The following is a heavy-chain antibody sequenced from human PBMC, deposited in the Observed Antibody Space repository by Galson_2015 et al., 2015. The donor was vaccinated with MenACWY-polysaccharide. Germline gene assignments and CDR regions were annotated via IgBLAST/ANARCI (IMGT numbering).Heavy chain of an antibody. CDR1: GYKFTSYD. CDR3: ARVIARKYTFADS. V-gene: IGHV1-8*01. CDR2: MNPNSGNT. Sequence: SVKVSCKASGYKFTSYDINWVRQVTGQGLEWMGWMNPNSGNTGYAQKFQGRVTMTSNSAITTAYMELSSLRSEDTAVYYCARVIARKYTFADSWGQGTLVTVPS. J-gene: IGHJ4*02. D-gene: IGHD2-21*01.